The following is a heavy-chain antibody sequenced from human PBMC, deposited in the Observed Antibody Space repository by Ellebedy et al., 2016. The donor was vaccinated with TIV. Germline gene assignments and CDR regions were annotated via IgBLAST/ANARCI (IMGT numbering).Heavy chain of an antibody. V-gene: IGHV1-18*04. D-gene: IGHD4-17*01. J-gene: IGHJ5*02. CDR1: GYTFTSYG. Sequence: ASVKVSXKASGYTFTSYGISWVRQAPGQGLEWMGWISAYNGNTNYAQKLQGRVTMTTDTSTSTAYMELRSLRSDDTAVYYCARGETVTNFRVYNWFDPWGQGTLVTVSS. CDR2: ISAYNGNT. CDR3: ARGETVTNFRVYNWFDP.